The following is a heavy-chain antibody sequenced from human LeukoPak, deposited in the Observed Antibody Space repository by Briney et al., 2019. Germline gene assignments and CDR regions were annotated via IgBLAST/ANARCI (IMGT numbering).Heavy chain of an antibody. V-gene: IGHV3-48*04. CDR2: ISSSSTI. CDR1: GFTFSTYS. CDR3: ARDGPTAYFDY. D-gene: IGHD5-18*01. Sequence: GGSLRLSCAASGFTFSTYSMNWVRQAPGKGLEWVSYISSSSTIYYADSVKGRFTISRDNAKSSLYLQMNSLRAEDTAVYYCARDGPTAYFDYWGQGTLVTVSS. J-gene: IGHJ4*02.